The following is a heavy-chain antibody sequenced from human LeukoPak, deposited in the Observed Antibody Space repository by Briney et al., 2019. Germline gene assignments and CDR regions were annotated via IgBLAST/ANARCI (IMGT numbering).Heavy chain of an antibody. Sequence: SVKVSCKASGGTFSSYAISWERQAPGQGLEWMGRIIPILGIANYAQKFQGRVTITADKSTSTAYMELSSLRSEDTAVYYCARGDYYDSSGYLDWGQGTLVTVSS. V-gene: IGHV1-69*04. CDR3: ARGDYYDSSGYLD. CDR2: IIPILGIA. CDR1: GGTFSSYA. J-gene: IGHJ4*02. D-gene: IGHD3-22*01.